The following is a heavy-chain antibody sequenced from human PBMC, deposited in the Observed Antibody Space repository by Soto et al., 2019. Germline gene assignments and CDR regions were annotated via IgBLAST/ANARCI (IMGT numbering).Heavy chain of an antibody. J-gene: IGHJ5*02. CDR1: GGSISSGDYY. V-gene: IGHV4-30-4*01. CDR2: IYYSGST. D-gene: IGHD3-10*01. CDR3: ARTDYGTAYFDP. Sequence: NPSETLSLTCTVSGGSISSGDYYWSWIRQPPGKGLEWIGYIYYSGSTYYNPSLKSRLTISVDTSKNQFSLKLSSVTAADTAVYYCARTDYGTAYFDPWGQGSLVTVSS.